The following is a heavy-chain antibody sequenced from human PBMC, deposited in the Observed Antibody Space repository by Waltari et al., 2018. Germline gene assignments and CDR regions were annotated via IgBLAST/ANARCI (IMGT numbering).Heavy chain of an antibody. CDR1: GFTFTNHW. D-gene: IGHD2-21*02. J-gene: IGHJ4*02. CDR3: ARGVTTVEY. CDR2: IKQDGSEK. Sequence: EVQLVESGGGLVQPGGSLRRVCSGSGFTFTNHWMSWVRQAPGKGPEWVASIKQDGSEKYYVDSMKGRFTISRDNAKNSLSLQMDSLRAEDTAVYFCARGVTTVEYWGQGTLVTVSS. V-gene: IGHV3-7*04.